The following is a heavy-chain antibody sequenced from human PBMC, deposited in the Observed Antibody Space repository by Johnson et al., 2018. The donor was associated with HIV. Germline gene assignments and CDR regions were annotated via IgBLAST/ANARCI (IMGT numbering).Heavy chain of an antibody. CDR2: IKQDGSER. V-gene: IGHV3-7*02. CDR1: GFTFSSYW. J-gene: IGHJ3*02. CDR3: ARGSWSSGSYGIWYAFDI. Sequence: VQLVESGGGLVQPGGSLRLSCEASGFTFSSYWMSWVRQAPGKGLEWVANIKQDGSERYYVDSMKGRFTISRDNAKNSLYLQMNSLRAEDTAVYYCARGSWSSGSYGIWYAFDIWGQGTKVTVSS. D-gene: IGHD1-26*01.